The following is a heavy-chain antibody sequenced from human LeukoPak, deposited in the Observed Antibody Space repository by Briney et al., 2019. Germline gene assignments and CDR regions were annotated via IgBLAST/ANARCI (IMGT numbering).Heavy chain of an antibody. J-gene: IGHJ4*02. D-gene: IGHD2-21*02. CDR3: ARSWRTVVVTGFDY. V-gene: IGHV3-33*08. CDR1: GFRFSGFW. CDR2: IWYDGSNK. Sequence: GGSLRLSCEASGFRFSGFWMSWVRQAPGKGLEWVAVIWYDGSNKYYADSVKGRFTISRDNSKNTLYLQMNSLRAEDTAVYYCARSWRTVVVTGFDYWGQGTLVTVSS.